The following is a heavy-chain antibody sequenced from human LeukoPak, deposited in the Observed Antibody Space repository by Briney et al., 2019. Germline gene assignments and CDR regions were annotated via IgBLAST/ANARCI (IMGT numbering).Heavy chain of an antibody. CDR1: GFTFSSYW. CDR2: IKQDGSDK. J-gene: IGHJ4*02. D-gene: IGHD3-9*01. V-gene: IGHV3-7*04. CDR3: ARAVWFSFDY. Sequence: GGSLRLSCAASGFTFSSYWMTWVRQAPGKRLGWVASIKQDGSDKYYLDSVKGRFPISRDNAKNSLCLQMNSLRAEDTAVYYCARAVWFSFDYWGQGTLVTVSS.